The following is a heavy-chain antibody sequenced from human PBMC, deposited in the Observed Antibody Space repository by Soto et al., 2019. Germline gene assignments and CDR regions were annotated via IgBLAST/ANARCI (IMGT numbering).Heavy chain of an antibody. J-gene: IGHJ4*02. CDR1: GGSISSGGYY. CDR2: IYYSGST. Sequence: SETLSLTCTVSGGSISSGGYYWSWIRQHPGKGLEWIGYIYYSGSTYYNPSLKGRVTISVDTSKNQFSLKLSSVTAADTAVYYCARVWGAAAGLRQAFDYWGQGTLVTVSS. V-gene: IGHV4-31*03. D-gene: IGHD6-13*01. CDR3: ARVWGAAAGLRQAFDY.